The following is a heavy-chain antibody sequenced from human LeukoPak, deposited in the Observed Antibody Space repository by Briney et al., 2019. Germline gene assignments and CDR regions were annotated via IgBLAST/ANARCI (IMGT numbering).Heavy chain of an antibody. CDR3: ARQNHYYYYMDV. Sequence: GESLKISCKASGSVFIRHWIGWVRQVPGKGLEWMGVIHPEDSYSRYNAAFQGQATLSVDESTSTAYLQLSSLKASDTAIYYCARQNHYYYYMDVWGRGTTVTVSS. V-gene: IGHV5-51*01. CDR1: GSVFIRHW. J-gene: IGHJ6*03. CDR2: IHPEDSYS.